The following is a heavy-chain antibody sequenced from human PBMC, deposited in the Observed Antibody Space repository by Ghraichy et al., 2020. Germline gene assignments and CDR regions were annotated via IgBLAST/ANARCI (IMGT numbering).Heavy chain of an antibody. CDR2: IYHTGST. J-gene: IGHJ5*02. Sequence: SETLTLTCSVSGDSITTTHWWSWVRQTPGKGLEWIGEIYHTGSTTNNPSLRSRVTMSVDKSKNQFSLTLTSMTAADTAVYYCARGPDSSGWYLFGPWGQGTLVTVSS. CDR3: ARGPDSSGWYLFGP. D-gene: IGHD6-19*01. CDR1: GDSITTTHW. V-gene: IGHV4-4*02.